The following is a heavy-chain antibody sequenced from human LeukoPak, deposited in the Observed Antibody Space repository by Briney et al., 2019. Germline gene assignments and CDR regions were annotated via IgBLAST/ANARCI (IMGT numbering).Heavy chain of an antibody. CDR1: GYSFTNYW. Sequence: GESLKISCKGSGYSFTNYWIGWVRQMPGKGLEWMGIIYPGDSDTRYGPSFQGQATISADESITTAYLQWSSLKASDTAMYYCARGLSGTYYFDYWGQGTLVTVSS. D-gene: IGHD3-10*01. CDR3: ARGLSGTYYFDY. V-gene: IGHV5-51*01. CDR2: IYPGDSDT. J-gene: IGHJ4*02.